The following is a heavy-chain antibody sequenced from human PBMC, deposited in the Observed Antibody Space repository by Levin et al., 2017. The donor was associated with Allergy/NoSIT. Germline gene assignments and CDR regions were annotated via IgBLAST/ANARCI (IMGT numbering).Heavy chain of an antibody. J-gene: IGHJ6*02. Sequence: GESLKISCKASGYTFTGYYMHWVRQAPGQGLEWVGRISPNSGGTNYAQKFLGRVTMTRDTSIITAYMELSRLRSDDTAVYYCAKDSSSWPVYGMDVWGQGTTVTVSS. CDR3: AKDSSSWPVYGMDV. D-gene: IGHD6-13*01. V-gene: IGHV1-2*06. CDR2: ISPNSGGT. CDR1: GYTFTGYY.